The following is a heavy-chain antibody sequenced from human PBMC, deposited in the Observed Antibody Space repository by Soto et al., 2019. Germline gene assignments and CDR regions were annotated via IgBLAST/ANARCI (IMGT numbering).Heavy chain of an antibody. D-gene: IGHD5-18*01. CDR1: GYTFTSYS. V-gene: IGHV1-18*01. CDR2: ISAYNGNT. J-gene: IGHJ4*02. Sequence: QVQLVQSGADVKKPGASVKVSCKASGYTFTSYSISWVRQAPGQGLEWMGWISAYNGNTYHARKLQGRVTMTTDTSTSTAYMELRSMRSDDTAVYYCARDVGYGLIDYWGQGTLFTVSS. CDR3: ARDVGYGLIDY.